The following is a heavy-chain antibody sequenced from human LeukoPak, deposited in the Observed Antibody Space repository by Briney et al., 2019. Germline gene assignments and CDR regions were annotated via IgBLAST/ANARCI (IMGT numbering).Heavy chain of an antibody. CDR2: IYTSGST. Sequence: PSETLSLTCTVSGGSISSGSYYWSWIRQPAGKGLEWIGRIYTSGSTNYNPSLKSRVTISVDTSKNQFSLKLSSVTAADTAVYYCARDSTIASFAYWGQGALVTVSS. CDR1: GGSISSGSYY. CDR3: ARDSTIASFAY. J-gene: IGHJ4*02. V-gene: IGHV4-61*02. D-gene: IGHD2-2*01.